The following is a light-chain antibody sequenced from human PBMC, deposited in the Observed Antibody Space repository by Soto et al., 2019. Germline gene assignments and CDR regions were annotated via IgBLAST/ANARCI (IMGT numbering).Light chain of an antibody. CDR3: QQYYNWPLT. CDR2: GAS. Sequence: EIVMTQSPATLSVSPGERATLSCRASQSVSSNLAWYQQKPGQAPRLLIYGASTRATGIPARFSGSRSGTEFTLTISSLQSEDFAVYYCQQYYNWPLTFGGGTKVEIK. J-gene: IGKJ4*01. V-gene: IGKV3-15*01. CDR1: QSVSSN.